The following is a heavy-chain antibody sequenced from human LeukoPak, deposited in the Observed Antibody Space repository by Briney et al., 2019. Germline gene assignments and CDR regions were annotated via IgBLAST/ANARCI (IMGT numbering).Heavy chain of an antibody. Sequence: PGGSLRLSCSASGFTFSTYNMNWVGQAPGKGLEWVSFIGTSSGAIYYADSVKGRFTISRDNARKSLYLQMNSLRDEDTAVYYCARNLDSWGQGALVTVSS. CDR1: GFTFSTYN. J-gene: IGHJ4*02. CDR2: IGTSSGAI. V-gene: IGHV3-48*02. CDR3: ARNLDS.